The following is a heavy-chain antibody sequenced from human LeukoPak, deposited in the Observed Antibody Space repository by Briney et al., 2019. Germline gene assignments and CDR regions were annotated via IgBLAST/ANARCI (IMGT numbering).Heavy chain of an antibody. J-gene: IGHJ4*02. CDR2: ISESDGST. D-gene: IGHD5-18*01. CDR3: AKDISQGYTFGSIEEDY. V-gene: IGHV3-23*01. CDR1: GSTFSRYA. Sequence: GGSLRLSCAASGSTFSRYAMSWVRQAPGKGLEWLSAISESDGSTYYADSVKGRFTISRDNSKNTLHLQMNSLGADDTAVYFCAKDISQGYTFGSIEEDYWGQGTLVTVSS.